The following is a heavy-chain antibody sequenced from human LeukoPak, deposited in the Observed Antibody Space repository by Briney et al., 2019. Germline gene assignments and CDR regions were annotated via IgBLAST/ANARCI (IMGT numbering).Heavy chain of an antibody. D-gene: IGHD2-15*01. Sequence: KASETLSLTCTASGGSISSYYWSWIRQPPGKGLEWIGYIYYSGSTNYNPSLKSRVTISVDTSKNQFSLKVSSVTAADTAVYYCARLGYGLKPGAFDIWGQGTMVTVSS. V-gene: IGHV4-59*08. CDR3: ARLGYGLKPGAFDI. CDR2: IYYSGST. J-gene: IGHJ3*02. CDR1: GGSISSYY.